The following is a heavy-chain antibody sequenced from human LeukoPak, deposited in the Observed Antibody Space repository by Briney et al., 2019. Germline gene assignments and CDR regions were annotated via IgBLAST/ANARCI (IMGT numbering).Heavy chain of an antibody. CDR2: IYYSGST. V-gene: IGHV4-59*01. CDR1: GGSISSYY. Sequence: SETLSLTCTVSGGSISSYYWSWIRQPPGKGLEWIGYIYYSGSTNYNPSLKSRVTISVDTSKNQFSLKLSSVTAAGTAVYYCARVQRGTTYYYDSSGYYGSYYFDYWGQGTLVTVSS. CDR3: ARVQRGTTYYYDSSGYYGSYYFDY. D-gene: IGHD3-22*01. J-gene: IGHJ4*02.